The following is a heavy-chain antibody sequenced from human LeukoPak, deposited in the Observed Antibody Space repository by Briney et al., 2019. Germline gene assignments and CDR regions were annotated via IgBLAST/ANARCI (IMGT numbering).Heavy chain of an antibody. Sequence: GRSLRLSCAASGFTFSSHGMHWVRQAPGKGLEWVAVIWYDGSNKYYADSVKGRFTISRDNSKNTLYLQMNSLRAEDTAVYYCAKDGLRYCSSTSCYYPDYWGQGTLVTVSS. CDR1: GFTFSSHG. D-gene: IGHD2-2*01. CDR3: AKDGLRYCSSTSCYYPDY. V-gene: IGHV3-33*06. J-gene: IGHJ4*02. CDR2: IWYDGSNK.